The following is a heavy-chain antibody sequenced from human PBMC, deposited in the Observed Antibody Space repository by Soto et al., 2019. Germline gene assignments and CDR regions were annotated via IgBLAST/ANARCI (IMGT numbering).Heavy chain of an antibody. CDR1: GGIFSSYG. Sequence: QVQLVQSGAEVRKPGSSVKVSCKASGGIFSSYGISWVRQAPGQGLEWMGGIIPFFGTANYAQKFQARVTTTADKSTSTAYMELSSLRSEDTAVYYCARSALPAAINNWFDPWGQGTLVTVSS. CDR2: IIPFFGTA. CDR3: ARSALPAAINNWFDP. D-gene: IGHD2-2*01. J-gene: IGHJ5*02. V-gene: IGHV1-69*06.